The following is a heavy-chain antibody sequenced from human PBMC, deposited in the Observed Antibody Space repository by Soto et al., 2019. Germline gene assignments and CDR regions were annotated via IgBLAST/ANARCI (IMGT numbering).Heavy chain of an antibody. D-gene: IGHD3-22*01. CDR2: ISGSGGNT. Sequence: GGSLRLSCAASGFTFSSYAMSWVRQAPGKGLEWVSGISGSGGNTYYADSVKGRFTISRDNSKDTLYLQMNSLRAEDTAVYYCASPGPYYYDSSGYPLAWWGQGTLVTVSS. V-gene: IGHV3-23*01. CDR3: ASPGPYYYDSSGYPLAW. J-gene: IGHJ4*02. CDR1: GFTFSSYA.